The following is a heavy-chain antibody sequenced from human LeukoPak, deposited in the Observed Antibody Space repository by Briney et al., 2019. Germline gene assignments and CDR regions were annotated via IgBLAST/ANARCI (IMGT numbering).Heavy chain of an antibody. Sequence: GSLLLSCNASGFNFVDYGLTWVRQAPGKGLEWVGFIRSRSYGETTDYAASVKGRFIMSSDDSKSIAYLQMNNLKIEDTALYYCARAQYYDFWSGYYHSNDYWGQGTLVSVSS. CDR3: ARAQYYDFWSGYYHSNDY. J-gene: IGHJ4*02. V-gene: IGHV3-49*04. CDR2: IRSRSYGETT. D-gene: IGHD3-3*01. CDR1: GFNFVDYG.